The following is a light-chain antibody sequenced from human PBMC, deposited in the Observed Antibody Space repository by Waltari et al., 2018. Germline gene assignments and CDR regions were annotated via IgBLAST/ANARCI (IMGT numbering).Light chain of an antibody. J-gene: IGKJ2*01. CDR3: QQRSNWPPVT. V-gene: IGKV3-11*01. CDR2: DAS. CDR1: QSVSSY. Sequence: EIVLTQSPATLSLSPGEIATLPCRASQSVSSYLAWYQQKPGQAPRLLIYDASNRATGIPARFSGSGSGTDFTLTISSLEPEDFAVYYCQQRSNWPPVTFGQGTKLEIK.